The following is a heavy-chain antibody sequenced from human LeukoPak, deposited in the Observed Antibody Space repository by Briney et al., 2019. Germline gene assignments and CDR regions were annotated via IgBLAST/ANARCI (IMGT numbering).Heavy chain of an antibody. V-gene: IGHV3-7*01. CDR3: ARVDGDLDAFDL. CDR1: GFIFSSYW. Sequence: GGSLRLSCAASGFIFSSYWMSWVRQAPGKGLEWVANIKQDGSEKYYVDSVKGRFTISRDNAKNSLFLQLSSLRSEDTAVYFCARVDGDLDAFDLWGQGTLVTVSS. D-gene: IGHD4-17*01. J-gene: IGHJ3*01. CDR2: IKQDGSEK.